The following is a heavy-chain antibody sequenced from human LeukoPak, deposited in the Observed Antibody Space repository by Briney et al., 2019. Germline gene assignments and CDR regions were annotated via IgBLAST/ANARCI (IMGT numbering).Heavy chain of an antibody. V-gene: IGHV3-74*01. D-gene: IGHD3-22*01. CDR2: INSDGSST. J-gene: IGHJ6*03. CDR1: GFTFSSYW. CDR3: ARGAIKYYYDSSGFDHYMDV. Sequence: GGSLRLSCAASGFTFSSYWMHWVRQAPGKGLVWVSRINSDGSSTSYADSVKGRFTISRDNAKNTLYLQMNSLRAEDTAVYYCARGAIKYYYDSSGFDHYMDVWGKGTTVTVSS.